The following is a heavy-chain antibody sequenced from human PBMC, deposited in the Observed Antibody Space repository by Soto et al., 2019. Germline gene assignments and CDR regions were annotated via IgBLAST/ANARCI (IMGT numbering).Heavy chain of an antibody. CDR1: GFPFSSYT. V-gene: IGHV3-21*01. CDR3: AFWGYCYGYDVYYYGMDV. Sequence: LRLSCAASGFPFSSYTMNWVRQAPGKGLEWVSSISSSSSYIYYADSVKGRFTISRDNAKNSLYLQMNSLRAEDTAVYYCAFWGYCYGYDVYYYGMDVWGQGTTVTVFS. J-gene: IGHJ6*02. D-gene: IGHD5-18*01. CDR2: ISSSSSYI.